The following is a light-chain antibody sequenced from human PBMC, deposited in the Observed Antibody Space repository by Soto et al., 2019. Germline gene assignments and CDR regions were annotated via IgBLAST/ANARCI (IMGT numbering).Light chain of an antibody. Sequence: QSVLTQPPSASGTPGQRVTISCSGSSSNIGSNTVNWYQQLPGTAPKLLIYSNNQRPSGVPDRFSGSKSGTSASLAISGLQSEDEADYDCAAWDDSLSGFYVFGTGAKLTVL. CDR1: SSNIGSNT. CDR3: AAWDDSLSGFYV. J-gene: IGLJ1*01. CDR2: SNN. V-gene: IGLV1-44*01.